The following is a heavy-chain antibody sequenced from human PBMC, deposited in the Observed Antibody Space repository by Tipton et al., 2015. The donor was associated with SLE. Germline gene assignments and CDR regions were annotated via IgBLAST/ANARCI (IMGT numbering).Heavy chain of an antibody. V-gene: IGHV4-31*03. J-gene: IGHJ5*02. CDR2: IYYSGST. D-gene: IGHD4-17*01. CDR1: GDSISSGGYY. Sequence: TLSLTCTVSGDSISSGGYYWSWIRQHPGKGLEWVGYIYYSGSTYYNPSLKSRLTISVDTSKNQFSLNLHSVTAADTAVYYCASSYGDFSWFDPWGQGTLVTVSS. CDR3: ASSYGDFSWFDP.